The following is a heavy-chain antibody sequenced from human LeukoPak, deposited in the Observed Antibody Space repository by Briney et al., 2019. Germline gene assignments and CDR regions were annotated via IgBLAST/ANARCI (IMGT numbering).Heavy chain of an antibody. Sequence: PSETLSLTCTVSGGSISSYYWSWIRQPPGKGLEWIGYIYYSGSTNYNLSLKSRVTISVDTSKNQFSLKLSSVTAADTAVYYCARHKLDILTGYGWFDPWGQGTLVTVSS. J-gene: IGHJ5*02. CDR1: GGSISSYY. CDR2: IYYSGST. V-gene: IGHV4-59*08. CDR3: ARHKLDILTGYGWFDP. D-gene: IGHD3-9*01.